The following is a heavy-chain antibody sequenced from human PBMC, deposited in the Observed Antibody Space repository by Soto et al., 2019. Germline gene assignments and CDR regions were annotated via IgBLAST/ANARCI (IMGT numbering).Heavy chain of an antibody. D-gene: IGHD6-19*01. CDR1: GFTFSSYG. CDR3: ARAPNSSGWYRYYYYYYGMDV. Sequence: GGSLRLSCAASGFTFSSYGMHWVRQAPGKGLEWVAVIWYDGSNKYYADSVKGRFTISRDNSKNTLYLQMNSLRAEDTAVYYCARAPNSSGWYRYYYYYYGMDVWGQGTTVTVSS. CDR2: IWYDGSNK. J-gene: IGHJ6*02. V-gene: IGHV3-33*01.